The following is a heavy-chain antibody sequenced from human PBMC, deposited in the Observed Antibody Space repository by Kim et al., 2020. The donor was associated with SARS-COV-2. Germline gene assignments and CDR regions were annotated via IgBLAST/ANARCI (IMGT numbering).Heavy chain of an antibody. CDR3: ARDQVVVVPAAKLNYYYYYCMDV. V-gene: IGHV3-74*01. CDR1: GFTFSSYW. CDR2: INSDGSST. J-gene: IGHJ6*02. Sequence: GGSLRLSCAASGFTFSSYWMHWVRQAPGKGLVWVSRINSDGSSTSYADSVKGRFTISRDNAKNTLYLQMNSLRAEDTAVYYCARDQVVVVPAAKLNYYYYYCMDVWGQGTTVTVSS. D-gene: IGHD2-2*01.